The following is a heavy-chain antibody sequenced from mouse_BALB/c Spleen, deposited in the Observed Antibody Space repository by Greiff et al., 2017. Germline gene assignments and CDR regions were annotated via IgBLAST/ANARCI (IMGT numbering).Heavy chain of an antibody. CDR3: ARRDGNYGGAMDY. V-gene: IGHV1-14*01. CDR1: GYTFTSYV. D-gene: IGHD2-1*01. CDR2: INPYNDGT. J-gene: IGHJ4*01. Sequence: EVQLQQPGAELVKPGASVKLSCKASGYTFTSYVMHWVKQKPGQGLEWIGYINPYNDGTKYNEKFKGKATLTSDKSSSTAYMELSSLTSEDSAVYYCARRDGNYGGAMDYWGQGTSVTVSS.